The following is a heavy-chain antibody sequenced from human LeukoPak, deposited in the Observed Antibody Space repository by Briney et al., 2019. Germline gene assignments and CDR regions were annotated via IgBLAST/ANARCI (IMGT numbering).Heavy chain of an antibody. CDR3: ARGARIAAAGATFDY. V-gene: IGHV1-18*01. J-gene: IGHJ4*02. Sequence: ASVKVSCKASGYTFTSYGISWVRQAPGQGLEWMGWISAYNGNTNYAQKLQGRVTMTTDTSTSTAYMELRSLRSEDTAVYYCARGARIAAAGATFDYWGQGTLVTVSS. CDR2: ISAYNGNT. CDR1: GYTFTSYG. D-gene: IGHD6-13*01.